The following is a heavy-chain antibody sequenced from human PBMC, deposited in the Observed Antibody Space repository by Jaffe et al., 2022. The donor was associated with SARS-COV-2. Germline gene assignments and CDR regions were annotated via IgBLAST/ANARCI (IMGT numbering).Heavy chain of an antibody. CDR1: GFTFSSYA. CDR2: ISYDGSNK. CDR3: ARAGIYYYYGMDV. Sequence: QVQLVESGGGVVQPGRSLRLSCAASGFTFSSYAMHWVRQAPGKGLEWVAVISYDGSNKYYADSVKGRFTISRDNSKNTLYLQMNSLRAEDTAVYYCARAGIYYYYGMDVWGQGTTVTVSS. J-gene: IGHJ6*02. D-gene: IGHD3-10*01. V-gene: IGHV3-30-3*01.